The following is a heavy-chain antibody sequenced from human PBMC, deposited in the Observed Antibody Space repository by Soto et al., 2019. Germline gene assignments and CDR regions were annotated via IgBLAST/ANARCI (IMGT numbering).Heavy chain of an antibody. J-gene: IGHJ5*02. Sequence: SETLSVTCAVSGGSISSGGYSWSWIRQPPGKGLEWIGYIYHSGSTYYNPSLKSRVTISVDRSKNQFSLKLSSVTAADTAVYYCARAPRPYYDILTGGSWFDPWGPGTLVTVSS. V-gene: IGHV4-30-2*01. CDR3: ARAPRPYYDILTGGSWFDP. D-gene: IGHD3-9*01. CDR1: GGSISSGGYS. CDR2: IYHSGST.